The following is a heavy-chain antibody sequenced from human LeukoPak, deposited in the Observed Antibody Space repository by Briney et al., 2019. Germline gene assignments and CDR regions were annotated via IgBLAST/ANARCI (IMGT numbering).Heavy chain of an antibody. V-gene: IGHV1-2*02. CDR3: ARTLLRGGTGLDAFDI. CDR2: INPNSGGT. D-gene: IGHD3/OR15-3a*01. CDR1: GYTFTGYY. J-gene: IGHJ4*02. Sequence: ASVKVSCKASGYTFTGYYMHWVRQAPGQGLEWMGWINPNSGGTNYAQKFQGRVTMTRDTSISTAYMELSRLRSDDTAVYYCARTLLRGGTGLDAFDIWGQGTLVTVSS.